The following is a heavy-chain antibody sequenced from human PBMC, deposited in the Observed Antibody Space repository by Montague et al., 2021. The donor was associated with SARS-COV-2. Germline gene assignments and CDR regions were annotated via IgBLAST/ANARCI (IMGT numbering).Heavy chain of an antibody. CDR3: ARPSSGYGYYFDY. CDR2: ISYDGSNK. D-gene: IGHD5-12*01. V-gene: IGHV3-30-3*01. Sequence: SLRLSCAASGFTFSSYAMHWVRQAPGKGLEWVVVISYDGSNKYYADSVKGRFTISRDNSKNTLYLQMNSLRAEDTAVYYRARPSSGYGYYFDYWGQGTLVTVSS. J-gene: IGHJ4*02. CDR1: GFTFSSYA.